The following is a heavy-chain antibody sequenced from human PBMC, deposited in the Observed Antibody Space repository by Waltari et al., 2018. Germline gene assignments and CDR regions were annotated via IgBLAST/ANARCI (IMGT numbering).Heavy chain of an antibody. Sequence: EVQLVESGGGVVRPGGSLRLSCAASGFTFDDYGMSWVRQAPGRGRGWVSGINWNGGSTGYADPVKGRFTISRDNAKNSLYLQMNSLRAEDTALYYCARDLYTVSKYYYYGMDVWGQGTTVTVSS. D-gene: IGHD4-17*01. J-gene: IGHJ6*02. V-gene: IGHV3-20*04. CDR3: ARDLYTVSKYYYYGMDV. CDR2: INWNGGST. CDR1: GFTFDDYG.